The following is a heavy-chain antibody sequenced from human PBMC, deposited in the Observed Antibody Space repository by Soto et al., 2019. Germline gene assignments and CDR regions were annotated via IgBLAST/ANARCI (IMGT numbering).Heavy chain of an antibody. CDR2: IKSKTDGGTT. D-gene: IGHD3-22*01. V-gene: IGHV3-15*07. Sequence: GGSLSLSCAASGFTFSNAWMNWVRQAPGKGLEWVGRIKSKTDGGTTDYAAPVKGRFTISRDDSKNTLYLQMNSLKTEDTAVYYCTTETSYYYDSSGYSFDYWGQGTLVTVSS. CDR3: TTETSYYYDSSGYSFDY. CDR1: GFTFSNAW. J-gene: IGHJ4*02.